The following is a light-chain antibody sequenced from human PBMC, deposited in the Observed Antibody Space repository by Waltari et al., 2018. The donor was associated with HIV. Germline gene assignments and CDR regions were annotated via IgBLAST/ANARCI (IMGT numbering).Light chain of an antibody. CDR1: NSNIGTEY. CDR3: AAWDDSLGGVI. J-gene: IGLJ2*01. Sequence: QSVLTRPPSASGTPGQRVTISCSGSNSNIGTEYVYWYHQLPGAAPRLLIYRDNQRPSGVPDRFSGSKSGTSASLANSGLRSEDESDYYCAAWDDSLGGVIFGGGTKLTVL. V-gene: IGLV1-47*01. CDR2: RDN.